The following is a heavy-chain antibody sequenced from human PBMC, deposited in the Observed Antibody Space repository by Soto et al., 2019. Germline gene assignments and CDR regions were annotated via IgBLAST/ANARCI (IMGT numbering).Heavy chain of an antibody. Sequence: QLQLQESGPGLVKPSETLSLTCSVSDDSINSDKYYWGWIRQPPGKGLEWIGSIYYRGNAYYNPSLQTPVPLSLDKSRSQFSLKLNSVTAADSAVYFCARLEGLATISYYFDFWGPGALVTVSS. J-gene: IGHJ4*02. D-gene: IGHD3-9*01. CDR3: ARLEGLATISYYFDF. CDR2: IYYRGNA. CDR1: DDSINSDKYY. V-gene: IGHV4-39*01.